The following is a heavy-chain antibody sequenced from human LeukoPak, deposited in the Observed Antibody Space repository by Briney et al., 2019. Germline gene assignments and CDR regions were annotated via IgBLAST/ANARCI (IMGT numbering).Heavy chain of an antibody. CDR1: GGSITTYY. J-gene: IGHJ4*02. D-gene: IGHD1-26*01. Sequence: PSETLSLTCTVSGGSITTYYWSWIRQPAGKGLEGIGHISTSGSANYNPSLRSRVTMSIDTSKNQFSLKLNSVTAADTAAYYCASEATIVGATMIWGQGALVIVSS. CDR3: ASEATIVGATMI. CDR2: ISTSGSA. V-gene: IGHV4-4*07.